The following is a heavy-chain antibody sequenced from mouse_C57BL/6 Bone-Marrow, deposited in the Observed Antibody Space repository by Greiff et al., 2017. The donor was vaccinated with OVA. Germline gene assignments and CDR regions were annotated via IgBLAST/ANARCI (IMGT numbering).Heavy chain of an antibody. V-gene: IGHV14-4*01. CDR3: TGWLLVAWFAY. D-gene: IGHD2-3*01. CDR1: GFNIKDDY. CDR2: IDPENGDT. J-gene: IGHJ3*01. Sequence: VQLQQSGAELVRPGASVKLSCTASGFNIKDDYMHWVKQRPEQGLAWIGWIDPENGDTDYASQFQGKATITADTSSSTAYLQLSSLTSEDAAVYYCTGWLLVAWFAYWGQGTLVTVSA.